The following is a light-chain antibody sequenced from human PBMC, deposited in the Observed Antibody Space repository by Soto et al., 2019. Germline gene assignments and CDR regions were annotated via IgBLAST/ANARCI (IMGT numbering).Light chain of an antibody. CDR2: AAS. CDR1: QSISRY. J-gene: IGKJ5*01. Sequence: DIQMTQSPSSLSASVGDRVTITCRASQSISRYLNWYQQEPGKAPKLLIYAASSLRRGVPSRFSGSGSGTDFTLTISSLQPEDFSTYYCQQNYNTLITFGQGTRLEIK. V-gene: IGKV1-39*01. CDR3: QQNYNTLIT.